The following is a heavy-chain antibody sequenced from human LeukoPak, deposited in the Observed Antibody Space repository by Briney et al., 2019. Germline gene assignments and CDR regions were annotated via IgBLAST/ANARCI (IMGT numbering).Heavy chain of an antibody. CDR2: ISGSGGST. CDR3: AKDPNFYYCMDV. J-gene: IGHJ6*03. V-gene: IGHV3-23*01. CDR1: GFTFNTYG. Sequence: GGSLRLSCAASGFTFNTYGMSWVRQAPGKGLEWVSAISGSGGSTYYADSVKGRFTISRDNSKNTLYLQMNSLRAEDTAVYYCAKDPNFYYCMDVWGKGTTVTISS.